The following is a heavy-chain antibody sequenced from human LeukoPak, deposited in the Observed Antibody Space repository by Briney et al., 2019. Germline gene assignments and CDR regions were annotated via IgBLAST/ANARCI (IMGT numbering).Heavy chain of an antibody. CDR3: VTDGGQLPYYFTY. CDR2: IKNRNRGRTT. J-gene: IGHJ1*01. V-gene: IGHV3-15*01. CDR1: GFTFPDAW. Sequence: GGSLRLSCAASGFTFPDAWMHWVRQAPGKGLEWVGRIKNRNRGRTTDYTAPVKGRFTISRDDSRDTVYLQMNSLKTDDTDVYYCVTDGGQLPYYFTYWGQGTLVTVSS. D-gene: IGHD3-10*01.